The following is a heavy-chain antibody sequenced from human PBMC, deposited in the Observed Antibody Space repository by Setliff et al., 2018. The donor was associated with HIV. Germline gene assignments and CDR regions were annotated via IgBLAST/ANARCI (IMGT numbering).Heavy chain of an antibody. J-gene: IGHJ4*02. CDR1: GLTFSRNW. D-gene: IGHD3-10*01. CDR3: ASVLRYYGSGSYPFGY. Sequence: PGGSLRLSCAVSGLTFSRNWFHWVRQAPGKGLEWVSRINGDGTTTNYADSVKGRFSISRDNAKNSLYLQMNSLRAEDTAVYYCASVLRYYGSGSYPFGYWGQGTLVTVSS. V-gene: IGHV3-74*01. CDR2: INGDGTTT.